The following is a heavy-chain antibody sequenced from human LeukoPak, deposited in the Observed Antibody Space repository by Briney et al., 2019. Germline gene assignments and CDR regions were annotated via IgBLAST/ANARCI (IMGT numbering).Heavy chain of an antibody. CDR2: INWNGGST. Sequence: GGSLRLSCAASGFTFDDYGMSWVRQAPGKGLEWVSGINWNGGSTGYADSVKGRFTISRDNAKNSLYLQMNSLRAEDTALYYCARLVSMVRGVISYYMDVWGKGTTVTVSS. V-gene: IGHV3-20*04. D-gene: IGHD3-10*01. CDR1: GFTFDDYG. J-gene: IGHJ6*03. CDR3: ARLVSMVRGVISYYMDV.